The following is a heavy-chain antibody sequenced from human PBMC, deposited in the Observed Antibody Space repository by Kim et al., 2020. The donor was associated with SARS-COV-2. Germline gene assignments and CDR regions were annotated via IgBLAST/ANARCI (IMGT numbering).Heavy chain of an antibody. CDR2: INHSGST. V-gene: IGHV4-34*01. J-gene: IGHJ5*02. Sequence: SETLSLTCAVYGGSFSGYYWSWIRQPPGKGLEWIGEINHSGSTNYNPSLKSRVTISVDTSKNQFSLKLSSVTAADTAVYYCARGQGNWFDPWGQGTLVTVSS. CDR3: ARGQGNWFDP. CDR1: GGSFSGYY.